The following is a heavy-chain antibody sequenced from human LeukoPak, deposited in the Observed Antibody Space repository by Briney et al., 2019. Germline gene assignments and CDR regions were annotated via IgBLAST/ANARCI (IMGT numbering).Heavy chain of an antibody. Sequence: SETLSLTCTVSGGSISSSSYYWGWIRQPPGKGLEWIGNIYYSGSTYYNPSLKSRVTISVDTSKKQFSLKLSSVTAADTAVYYCARGDRLGRDYWGQGTLVTVSS. CDR3: ARGDRLGRDY. D-gene: IGHD3-9*01. CDR1: GGSISSSSYY. CDR2: IYYSGST. V-gene: IGHV4-39*07. J-gene: IGHJ4*02.